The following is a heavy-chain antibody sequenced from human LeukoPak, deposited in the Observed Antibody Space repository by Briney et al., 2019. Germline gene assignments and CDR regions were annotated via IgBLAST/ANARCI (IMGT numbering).Heavy chain of an antibody. Sequence: GASVKVSCKASGYTFSNYGITWVRQAPRQGLEWVGWISAYNGDTNYAPNLRGRVTMATDTSTSTAYMELRSLTSDDSATYYCARVGGSFPYTFYYSMTVWGQGTTVTVSS. J-gene: IGHJ6*02. D-gene: IGHD3-3*02. CDR2: ISAYNGDT. V-gene: IGHV1-18*01. CDR1: GYTFSNYG. CDR3: ARVGGSFPYTFYYSMTV.